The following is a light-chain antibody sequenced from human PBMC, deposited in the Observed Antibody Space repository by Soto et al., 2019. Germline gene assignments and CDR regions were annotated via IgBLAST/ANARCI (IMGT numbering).Light chain of an antibody. CDR2: GAS. V-gene: IGKV3-15*01. Sequence: EMVMTQSPGTLSVSPWERVTLSCRASQSVTSNLAWYQQKPGQAPRLLIHGASTRATGIPARFSGSGSWTEFTLIISSLQSEDFGTYYCQQYNTWPPTLTFGGGTKV. CDR1: QSVTSN. J-gene: IGKJ4*01. CDR3: QQYNTWPPTLT.